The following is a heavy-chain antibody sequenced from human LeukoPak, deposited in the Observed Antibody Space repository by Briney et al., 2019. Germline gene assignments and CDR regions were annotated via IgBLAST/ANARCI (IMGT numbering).Heavy chain of an antibody. CDR1: GGSISSYY. Sequence: PSETLSLTCTVSGGSISSYYWSWIRQPAAKGLEWIGRIYTSGSTNYNPSLKSRVTMSVDTSKNQFSLKLSSVTAADTAVYYWARGCVSSWPYWSFDLWGRGTLVTVSS. CDR2: IYTSGST. J-gene: IGHJ2*01. D-gene: IGHD6-13*01. CDR3: ARGCVSSWPYWSFDL. V-gene: IGHV4-4*07.